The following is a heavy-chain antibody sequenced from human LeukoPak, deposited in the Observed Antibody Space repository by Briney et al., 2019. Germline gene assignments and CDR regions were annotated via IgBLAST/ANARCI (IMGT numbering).Heavy chain of an antibody. V-gene: IGHV3-48*01. CDR3: ARDDYGGRGEFDY. J-gene: IGHJ4*02. CDR2: ISSSSSTI. CDR1: GFTFSSYE. Sequence: GGSLRLSCAASGFTFSSYEMNWVRQAPGKGLEWVSYISSSSSTIYYADSVKGRFTISRDNSKNTLYLQMNSLRAEDTAVYYCARDDYGGRGEFDYWGQGTLVTVSS. D-gene: IGHD4-23*01.